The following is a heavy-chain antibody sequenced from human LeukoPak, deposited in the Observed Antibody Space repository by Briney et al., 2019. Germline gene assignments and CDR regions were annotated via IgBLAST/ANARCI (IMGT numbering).Heavy chain of an antibody. CDR3: ARGTSYGSSGYYDPFDY. CDR2: IYTSGST. Sequence: SETLSLTCTVSGGSISSYYWSWIRQPAGKGLEWIGRIYTSGSTNYNPSLKSRVTMSVDTSKNQFSMKLSSVTAADTAVYYCARGTSYGSSGYYDPFDYWGQGTLVTVSS. V-gene: IGHV4-4*07. J-gene: IGHJ4*02. D-gene: IGHD3-22*01. CDR1: GGSISSYY.